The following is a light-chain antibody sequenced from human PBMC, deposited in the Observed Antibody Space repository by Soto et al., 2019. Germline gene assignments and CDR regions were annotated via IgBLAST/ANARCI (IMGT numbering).Light chain of an antibody. Sequence: QSALTQPASVSGSPGQSITISCTGTSSDVGGYNSVSWYQQHPDKAPQLMIYDVSYRPSGVSDRFSGSKSGNTASLTISGLQAEDEADYYCSSYISSGTRVFGGGTKVTVL. CDR1: SSDVGGYNS. CDR3: SSYISSGTRV. V-gene: IGLV2-14*03. CDR2: DVS. J-gene: IGLJ3*02.